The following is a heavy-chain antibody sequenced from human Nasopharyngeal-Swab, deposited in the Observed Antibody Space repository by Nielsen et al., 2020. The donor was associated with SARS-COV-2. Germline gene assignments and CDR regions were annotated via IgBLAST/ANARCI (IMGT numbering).Heavy chain of an antibody. D-gene: IGHD3-22*01. CDR1: GFTLSSYA. CDR2: VSGSGATT. CDR3: SKDFYDSSGPRD. V-gene: IGHV3-23*01. J-gene: IGHJ4*02. Sequence: GALKISCAASGFTLSSYAMSWVRQAPGKGLEWVSTVSGSGATTYYGDSVKGRFTISRDNSKNTVYLQMNSLRAEDTAVYYCSKDFYDSSGPRDWGQGTLVTVSS.